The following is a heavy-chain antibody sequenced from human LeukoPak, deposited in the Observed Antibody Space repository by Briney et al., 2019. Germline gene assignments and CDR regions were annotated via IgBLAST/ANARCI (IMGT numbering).Heavy chain of an antibody. CDR3: ARDFPQQATMVRGCMDV. CDR2: LNPNSGNT. CDR1: GYTFTSCD. Sequence: ASVKLSCKASGYTFTSCDIHWVRLATAQGLEWMGGLNPNSGNTGYAQKFKGRVTITRNNAISTVYMELSSLRSEDTAVYYCARDFPQQATMVRGCMDVWGQGTTVTVSS. V-gene: IGHV1-8*01. J-gene: IGHJ6*02. D-gene: IGHD3-10*01.